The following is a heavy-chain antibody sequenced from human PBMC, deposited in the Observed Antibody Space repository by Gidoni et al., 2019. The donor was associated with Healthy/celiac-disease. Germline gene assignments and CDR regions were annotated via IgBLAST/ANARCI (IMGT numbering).Heavy chain of an antibody. J-gene: IGHJ3*02. CDR2: ISAYNGNT. CDR3: ARACIRCGGFAFDI. Sequence: ISAYNGNTNYAQKLQGRVTMTTDTSTSTAYMELRSLRSDDTAVYYCARACIRCGGFAFDIWGQGTMVTVSS. V-gene: IGHV1-18*01. D-gene: IGHD1-26*01.